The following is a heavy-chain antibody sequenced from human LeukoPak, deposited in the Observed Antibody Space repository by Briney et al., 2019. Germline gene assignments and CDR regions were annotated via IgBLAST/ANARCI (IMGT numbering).Heavy chain of an antibody. J-gene: IGHJ4*02. Sequence: TSETLSLTCAVYGGSFSGYYWSWIRQPPGKGLEWIGRIYTSGSTNYNPSLKSRVTMSVDTSKNQFSLKLSSVTAADTAVYYCARDETGDFDYWGQGTLVTVSS. CDR3: ARDETGDFDY. CDR1: GGSFSGYY. D-gene: IGHD7-27*01. V-gene: IGHV4-59*10. CDR2: IYTSGST.